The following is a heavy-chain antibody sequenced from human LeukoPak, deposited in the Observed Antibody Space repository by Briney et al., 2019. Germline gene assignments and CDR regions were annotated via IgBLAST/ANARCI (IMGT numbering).Heavy chain of an antibody. CDR3: ARYPLY. V-gene: IGHV3-7*01. Sequence: GGSLRLSRAASGLTLSTYLMNWVRQAQEKGLGWVANIQEDGSEKYYVHSMKGRFTISRDNAKNSLYLQMSSLRAEDTAVYYCARYPLYWGQGTLVTVSS. CDR2: IQEDGSEK. CDR1: GLTLSTYL. J-gene: IGHJ4*02.